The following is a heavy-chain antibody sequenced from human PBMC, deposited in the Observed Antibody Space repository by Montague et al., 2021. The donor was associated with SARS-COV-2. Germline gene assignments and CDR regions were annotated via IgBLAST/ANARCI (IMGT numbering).Heavy chain of an antibody. CDR2: MYYSGST. J-gene: IGHJ4*02. CDR1: GGSISSYY. CDR3: ARDFVY. V-gene: IGHV4-59*13. Sequence: SETLSLTCTVSGGSISSYYWSWIRQPPGKGLEWIGYMYYSGSTNYNPSLKSRVTLSVDTSKNQFSLKLSSVTAADTAMYYCARDFVYWGQGTLVTVSP.